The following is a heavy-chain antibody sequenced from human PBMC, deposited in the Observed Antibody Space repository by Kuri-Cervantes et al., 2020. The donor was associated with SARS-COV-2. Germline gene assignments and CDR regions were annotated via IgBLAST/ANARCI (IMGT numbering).Heavy chain of an antibody. CDR2: IYHSGST. CDR1: GYSISSGYY. J-gene: IGHJ4*02. V-gene: IGHV4-38-2*02. D-gene: IGHD3-22*01. Sequence: SETLSLTCTVSGYSISSGYYWGWIRQPPGKGLEWIGSIYHSGSTYYNPSLKSRVTISVDTSKNQFSLKLRSVTAADTAVYYCARGGSVYYDSGVNRFYDYWGQGTLVTVSS. CDR3: ARGGSVYYDSGVNRFYDY.